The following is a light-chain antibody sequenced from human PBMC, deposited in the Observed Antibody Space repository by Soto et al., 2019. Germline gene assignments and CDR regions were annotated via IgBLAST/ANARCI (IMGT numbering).Light chain of an antibody. CDR1: QSISDW. Sequence: DIQMTQSPSTLSASVGDRVTITCRASQSISDWLAWYQQKPGKAPELLIYGVSNLESGVPSRFSGSGSGTEFTLSINSLQPDDFSTYNCQQYYNYPYTFGQGSRLEIK. J-gene: IGKJ2*01. V-gene: IGKV1-5*01. CDR3: QQYYNYPYT. CDR2: GVS.